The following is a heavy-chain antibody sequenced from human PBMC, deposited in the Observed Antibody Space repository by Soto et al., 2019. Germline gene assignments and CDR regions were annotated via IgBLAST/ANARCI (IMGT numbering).Heavy chain of an antibody. CDR3: AKDQGGSIPARILEY. D-gene: IGHD6-6*01. CDR2: ISGSGGST. J-gene: IGHJ4*02. V-gene: IGHV3-23*01. Sequence: GGSLRLSCAASGFTFSSYAMSWVRQAPGKGLEWVSDISGSGGSTYNADSVKGRFTVSRDNSKNTLYLQMNSLRAEDTAVYYCAKDQGGSIPARILEYWGQGTLVTVSS. CDR1: GFTFSSYA.